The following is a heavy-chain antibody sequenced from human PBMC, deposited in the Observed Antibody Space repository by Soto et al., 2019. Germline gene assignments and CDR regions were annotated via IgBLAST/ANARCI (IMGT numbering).Heavy chain of an antibody. J-gene: IGHJ3*02. D-gene: IGHD3-22*01. V-gene: IGHV1-18*01. CDR2: ISVANGKA. CDR3: ARLTYYYDSSARPDAFDI. CDR1: GFSFTNYG. Sequence: ASVKVSCKAPGFSFTNYGISWVRQAPGQGLEWMGRISVANGKANYAQNLQDRVTITTDTSTSTAYMELKSLRPEDTAVYYCARLTYYYDSSARPDAFDIWGQGTMVTVSS.